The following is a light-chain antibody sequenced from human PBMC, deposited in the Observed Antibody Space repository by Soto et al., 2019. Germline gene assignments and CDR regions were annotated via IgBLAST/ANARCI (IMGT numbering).Light chain of an antibody. Sequence: EIVLTQSPGTLSLSPGERATLSCRASHSVSSNYLAWYQQKPGQAPRLLIYGASSRATGIPDRFSGSGSGTDFTLTISRLEPEDVAVYSFQQYGSTPYTFGQGTNLEIK. J-gene: IGKJ2*01. CDR2: GAS. V-gene: IGKV3-20*01. CDR3: QQYGSTPYT. CDR1: HSVSSNY.